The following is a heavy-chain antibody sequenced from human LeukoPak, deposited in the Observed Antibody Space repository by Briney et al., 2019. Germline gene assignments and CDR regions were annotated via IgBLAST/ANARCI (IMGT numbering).Heavy chain of an antibody. J-gene: IGHJ4*02. CDR2: ISSGGTTI. Sequence: PGGSLRLPCAASGFTFSIYEMNWVRQAPGKGLEWVSYISSGGTTIHYADSVKARFTISRDNAKNSLYLQMNSLRAHDTAAYYCVTGPTSGLYATYYFDYWGQGTLVTVSS. D-gene: IGHD6-19*01. V-gene: IGHV3-48*03. CDR1: GFTFSIYE. CDR3: VTGPTSGLYATYYFDY.